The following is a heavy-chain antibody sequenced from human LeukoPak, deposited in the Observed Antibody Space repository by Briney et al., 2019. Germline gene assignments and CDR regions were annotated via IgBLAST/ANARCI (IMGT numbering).Heavy chain of an antibody. J-gene: IGHJ6*02. CDR3: AREGERDNWNDWYYYGMDV. CDR1: GGTFSSYA. Sequence: ASVKVSCKASGGTFSSYAISWVRQAPGQGLEWMGGIIPIFGTANYAQKFQGRVTITADESTSTAYMELSSLRSEDTAVYYCAREGERDNWNDWYYYGMDVWGQGTTVTVSS. V-gene: IGHV1-69*13. CDR2: IIPIFGTA. D-gene: IGHD1-1*01.